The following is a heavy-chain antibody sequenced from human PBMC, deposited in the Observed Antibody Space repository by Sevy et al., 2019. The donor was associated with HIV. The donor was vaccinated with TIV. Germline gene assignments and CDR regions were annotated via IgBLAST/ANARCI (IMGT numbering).Heavy chain of an antibody. V-gene: IGHV7-4-1*02. CDR1: GYTFTRYS. Sequence: ASVKVSCKASGYTFTRYSMNWVRQAPGQGLEWMGWINTNTGNPTYAQGFTGRFVFSLDTSVSTAYLQISSLKADDTAVYYCARAEVDTAIEGFDYWGQGTLVAVSS. J-gene: IGHJ4*02. D-gene: IGHD5-18*01. CDR2: INTNTGNP. CDR3: ARAEVDTAIEGFDY.